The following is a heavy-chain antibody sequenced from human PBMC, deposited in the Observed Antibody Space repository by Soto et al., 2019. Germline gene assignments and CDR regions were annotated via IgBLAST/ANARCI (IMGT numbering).Heavy chain of an antibody. Sequence: PSETLSLTCSVSDDSISSYYWSWIRQPPGKGLEWIGYIYYSGSTNYNPSLKSRVTISVDTSKNQFSLKLSSVTAADTAVYYCARAPRGNYGYPSYFDYWGQGTLVTVSS. CDR1: DDSISSYY. D-gene: IGHD3-10*01. CDR3: ARAPRGNYGYPSYFDY. V-gene: IGHV4-59*01. J-gene: IGHJ4*02. CDR2: IYYSGST.